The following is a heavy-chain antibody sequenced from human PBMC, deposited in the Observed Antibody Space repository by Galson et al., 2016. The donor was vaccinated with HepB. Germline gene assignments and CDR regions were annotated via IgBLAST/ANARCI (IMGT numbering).Heavy chain of an antibody. V-gene: IGHV4-34*01. CDR1: GGSFSGYS. J-gene: IGHJ6*03. D-gene: IGHD6-19*01. Sequence: SETLSLTCAVHGGSFSGYSWTWIRQPPRKGLEWIGEIYHSGGTNCNPSLKSRVTISVDMSKNQFSLNLSSVTAADTAVYYCARPRSGPVGGNYYLDVWGQGTTVTVSS. CDR3: ARPRSGPVGGNYYLDV. CDR2: IYHSGGT.